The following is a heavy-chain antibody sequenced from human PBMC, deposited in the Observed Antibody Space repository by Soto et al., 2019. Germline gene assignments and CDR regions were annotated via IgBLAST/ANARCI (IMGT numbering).Heavy chain of an antibody. D-gene: IGHD3-10*01. V-gene: IGHV1-69*12. Sequence: QVQRVQSGAEVKKPGTSVKVSCKASGGTFSSYAISWVRQAPGQGLEWMGGIIPIFGTADYAQKFQGRVTITADESTSTAYMELSSLRSEDTAVYYCASIRANTYYYGMDVWGQGTTVTVSS. CDR1: GGTFSSYA. J-gene: IGHJ6*02. CDR2: IIPIFGTA. CDR3: ASIRANTYYYGMDV.